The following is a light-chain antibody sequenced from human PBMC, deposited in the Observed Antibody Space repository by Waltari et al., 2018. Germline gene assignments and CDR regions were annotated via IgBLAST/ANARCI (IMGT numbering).Light chain of an antibody. J-gene: IGLJ3*02. CDR1: NFGRTS. CDR2: YDR. V-gene: IGLV3-21*04. CDR3: QVWDDVTYSGV. Sequence: YVLTQPPSVSVDPGKTARLTCGGDNFGRTSVNWYQQKPGQATVLVMFYDRDRPSEIPGRFSGSNSGNTATLTISWVEAGDEADYHCQVWDDVTYSGVFGGGTKLTVL.